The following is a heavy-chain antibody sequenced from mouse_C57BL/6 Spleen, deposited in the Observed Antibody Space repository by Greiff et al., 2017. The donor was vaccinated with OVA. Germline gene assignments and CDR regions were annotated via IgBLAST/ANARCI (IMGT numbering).Heavy chain of an antibody. V-gene: IGHV1-55*01. CDR2: IYPGSGST. D-gene: IGHD2-4*01. J-gene: IGHJ2*01. Sequence: VQLQQPGAELVKPGASVKMSCTASGYTFTSYWITWVKQRPGQGLEWIGDIYPGSGSTNYNEKFKSKATLTVDTSSSTAYMQLSSLTSEDSAVYYCARSDYDYDEYYFDYWGQGTTLTVSS. CDR3: ARSDYDYDEYYFDY. CDR1: GYTFTSYW.